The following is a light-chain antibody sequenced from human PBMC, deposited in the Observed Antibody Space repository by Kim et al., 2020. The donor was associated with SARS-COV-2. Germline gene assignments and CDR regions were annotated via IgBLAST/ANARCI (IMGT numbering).Light chain of an antibody. CDR3: AAWDDSLNGPV. Sequence: QRVTISCSGSSSNIGNNAVNWYQQLPGKAPKLLIYYDDLLPSGVSDRFSGSKSGTSASLAISGLQSEDEADYYYAAWDDSLNGPVFGGGTQLTVL. J-gene: IGLJ3*02. CDR2: YDD. V-gene: IGLV1-36*01. CDR1: SSNIGNNA.